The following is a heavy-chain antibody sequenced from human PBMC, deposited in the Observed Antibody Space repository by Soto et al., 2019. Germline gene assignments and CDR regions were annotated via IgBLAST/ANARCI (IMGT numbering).Heavy chain of an antibody. V-gene: IGHV1-2*02. Sequence: ASVTVSCKASGYTFTGYYMHWVRQAPGEGLEWMGWINHNSGVTNYAQKFQGRVTMTRDTSISTAYMELSRLRSDDTAVYYWAVWGEAYYYDGMDVWGQGTTVTVS. CDR1: GYTFTGYY. CDR3: AVWGEAYYYDGMDV. CDR2: INHNSGVT. J-gene: IGHJ6*02. D-gene: IGHD3-16*01.